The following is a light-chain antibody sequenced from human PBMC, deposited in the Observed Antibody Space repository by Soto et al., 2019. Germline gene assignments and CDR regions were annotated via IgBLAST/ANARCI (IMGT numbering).Light chain of an antibody. V-gene: IGKV1-27*01. CDR3: QKCKTAPFT. CDR1: QGIDNF. J-gene: IGKJ4*01. CDR2: AAY. Sequence: DIQMTQSPSSLSAFVGDRVTITCRASQGIDNFLAWYQQKPGKVPKLLIYAAYTLQSGVPSRFSGTGSGTNFTLTISSLQPEDVATYYCQKCKTAPFTFGGGTKGQIK.